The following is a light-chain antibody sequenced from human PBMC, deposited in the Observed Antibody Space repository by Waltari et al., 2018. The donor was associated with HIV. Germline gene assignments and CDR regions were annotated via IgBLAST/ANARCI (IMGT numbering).Light chain of an antibody. CDR3: SSFTSGTTWV. Sequence: QSALTPPASVSGSPGQPITISCTGTSSDIGGYDHVCWYQQHPGRAPKLKIYDVSNRPSGVSDRFSCSKSGNTASLTISGLQTEDEADYYCSSFTSGTTWVFGGGTKVTVL. V-gene: IGLV2-14*03. CDR2: DVS. J-gene: IGLJ3*02. CDR1: SSDIGGYDH.